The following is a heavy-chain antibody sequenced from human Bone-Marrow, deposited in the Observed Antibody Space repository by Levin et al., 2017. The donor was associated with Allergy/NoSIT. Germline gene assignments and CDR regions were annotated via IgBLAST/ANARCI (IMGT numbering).Heavy chain of an antibody. CDR1: GFTFSSYA. J-gene: IGHJ4*02. CDR3: VRALGAAAGTASDY. CDR2: ISSNGGST. D-gene: IGHD6-13*01. V-gene: IGHV3-64D*06. Sequence: GESLKISCLASGFTFSSYAMHWVRQAPGKGLEYVSAISSNGGSTYYADSVKGRFTISRDNSKNTLYLQMSSLRAEDTAVYYCVRALGAAAGTASDYWGQGTLVTVSS.